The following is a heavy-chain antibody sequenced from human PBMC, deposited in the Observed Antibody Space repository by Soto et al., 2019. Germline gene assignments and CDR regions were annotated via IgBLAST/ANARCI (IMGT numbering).Heavy chain of an antibody. D-gene: IGHD5-12*01. CDR2: IYPGDSDT. CDR1: GYSFTSYW. V-gene: IGHV5-51*01. Sequence: PGESLKISCKGSGYSFTSYWIGWVRQMPGKGLEWMGIIYPGDSDTRYSPSFQGQVTISADKSISTAYLQWSSLKASDTAMYYCARQGYSGYDGYYYDMDVWGKGTTVTVSS. CDR3: ARQGYSGYDGYYYDMDV. J-gene: IGHJ6*03.